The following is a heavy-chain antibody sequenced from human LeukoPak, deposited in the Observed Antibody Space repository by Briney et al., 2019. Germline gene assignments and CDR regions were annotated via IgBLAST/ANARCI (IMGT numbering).Heavy chain of an antibody. Sequence: ASVKVSCKASGGTFSSYAISWVRQAPGQGLEWMGWISAYNGNTNYAQKLQGRVTMTTDTSTSTAYMELRSLRSDDTAVYYCARDRRGADYDFWSGSRGDDAFDIWGQGTMVTVSS. CDR3: ARDRRGADYDFWSGSRGDDAFDI. V-gene: IGHV1-18*01. CDR2: ISAYNGNT. D-gene: IGHD3-3*01. CDR1: GGTFSSYA. J-gene: IGHJ3*02.